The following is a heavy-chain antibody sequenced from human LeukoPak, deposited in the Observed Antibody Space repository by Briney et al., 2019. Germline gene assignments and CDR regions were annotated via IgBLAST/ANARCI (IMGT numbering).Heavy chain of an antibody. CDR3: ANLMRGYSGYADC. CDR1: GYTFTGYY. V-gene: IGHV1-2*02. Sequence: ASVKVSCKASGYTFTGYYMHWVRQAPGQGLEWMGWINPNSGGTNYAQKFQGRVTMTRDTSISTAYMELSRLRSDDTAVYYCANLMRGYSGYADCWGQGTLVTVSS. J-gene: IGHJ4*02. CDR2: INPNSGGT. D-gene: IGHD5-12*01.